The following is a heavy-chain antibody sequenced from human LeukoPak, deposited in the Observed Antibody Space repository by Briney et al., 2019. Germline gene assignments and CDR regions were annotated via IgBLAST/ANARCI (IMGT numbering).Heavy chain of an antibody. D-gene: IGHD3-10*01. CDR3: ARGPYYGSGSRADGMDV. V-gene: IGHV1-18*04. Sequence: ASVKVSRKASGYILTTYGFSWVRQAPGQGLEWMGWISPYNGNTNYAQKFQGRVTMTADTSTSIVYMELRSLRSDDTAVYYCARGPYYGSGSRADGMDVWGKGTTVTVSS. CDR2: ISPYNGNT. J-gene: IGHJ6*04. CDR1: GYILTTYG.